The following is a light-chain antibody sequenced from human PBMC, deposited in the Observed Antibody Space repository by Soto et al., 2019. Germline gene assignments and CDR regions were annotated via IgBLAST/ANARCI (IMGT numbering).Light chain of an antibody. Sequence: QSVLTQPASVSGSPGQSITISCTGTSDVVGNYNLVSWYQQHPGKAPKLIIYEGNKRPSGVSNRFSGSKSANTASLTISGLRAEDEADYYCSSYTSSSTPPYVFGTGTKLTVL. CDR2: EGN. CDR3: SSYTSSSTPPYV. CDR1: SDVVGNYNL. J-gene: IGLJ1*01. V-gene: IGLV2-14*02.